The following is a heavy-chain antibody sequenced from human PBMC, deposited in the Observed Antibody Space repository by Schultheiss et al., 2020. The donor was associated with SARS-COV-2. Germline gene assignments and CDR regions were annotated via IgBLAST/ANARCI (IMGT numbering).Heavy chain of an antibody. CDR2: IYYSGST. CDR3: ARGPTMVRGENGNWFDP. V-gene: IGHV4-34*09. D-gene: IGHD3-10*01. Sequence: SQTLSLTCAVYGGSFSGYYWSWIRQPPGKGLEWIGYIYYSGSTYYNPSLKSLVTISVDTSKNQFSLKLSSVTAADTAVYYCARGPTMVRGENGNWFDPWGQGTLVTVSS. CDR1: GGSFSGYY. J-gene: IGHJ5*02.